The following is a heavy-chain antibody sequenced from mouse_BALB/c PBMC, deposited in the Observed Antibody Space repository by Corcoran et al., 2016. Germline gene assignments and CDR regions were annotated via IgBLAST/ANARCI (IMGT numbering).Heavy chain of an antibody. CDR2: ISYDGSN. CDR1: SYSITSGYY. Sequence: DVQLQESGPGLVKPSQSLSLTCSVTSYSITSGYYWNWIRQFPGNKLEWMGYISYDGSNNYNPSLKNRISINRDTSKNQFFLTLNSVTTEDTATYYCARRYGNPGAMYNWCQGNSVTVAS. CDR3: ARRYGNPGAMYN. V-gene: IGHV3-6*02. D-gene: IGHD2-10*02. J-gene: IGHJ4*01.